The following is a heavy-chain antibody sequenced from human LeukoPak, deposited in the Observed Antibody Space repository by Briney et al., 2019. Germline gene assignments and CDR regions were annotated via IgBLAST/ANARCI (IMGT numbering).Heavy chain of an antibody. D-gene: IGHD5-12*01. CDR1: GGSISSGGYS. J-gene: IGHJ2*01. CDR2: IYHSGST. V-gene: IGHV4-30-2*01. CDR3: ARAGGYDSGWYVDL. Sequence: SQTLSLTCAVPGGSISSGGYSWSWIRQPPGKGLEWIGYIYHSGSTYYNPSLKSRVTISVDRSKNQFSLKLSSVTAADTAVYYCARAGGYDSGWYVDLWGRGTLVTVSS.